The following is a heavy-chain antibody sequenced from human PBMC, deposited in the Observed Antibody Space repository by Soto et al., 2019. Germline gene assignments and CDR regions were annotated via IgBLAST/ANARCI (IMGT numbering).Heavy chain of an antibody. CDR1: GGSISSSNW. CDR3: ARSIAAARKPLNPHDY. Sequence: SETLSLTCALSGGSISSSNWWSWVRQPPGKGLEWIGEIYHSGSTNYNPSLKSRVTISVDKSKNQFSLKLSSVTAADTAVYYCARSIAAARKPLNPHDYWGQGTLVTVSS. D-gene: IGHD6-13*01. J-gene: IGHJ4*02. V-gene: IGHV4-4*02. CDR2: IYHSGST.